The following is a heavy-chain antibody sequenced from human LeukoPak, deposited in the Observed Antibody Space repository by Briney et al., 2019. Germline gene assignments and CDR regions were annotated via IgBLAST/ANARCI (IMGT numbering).Heavy chain of an antibody. CDR1: GFTFGSYA. V-gene: IGHV3-30-3*01. CDR3: ARATSNYYDSSASGGYFQH. CDR2: ISYDGSNK. J-gene: IGHJ1*01. D-gene: IGHD3-22*01. Sequence: GGSLRLSCAASGFTFGSYAMHWVRQAPGKGLEWVAVISYDGSNKYYADSVKGRFTISRDNSKNTLYLQMNSLRAEDTAVYYCARATSNYYDSSASGGYFQHWGQGTLVTVSS.